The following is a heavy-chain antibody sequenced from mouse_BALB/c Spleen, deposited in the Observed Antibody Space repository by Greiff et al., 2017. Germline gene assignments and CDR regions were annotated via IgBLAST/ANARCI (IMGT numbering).Heavy chain of an antibody. Sequence: EVKLLESGGGLVQPGGSLKLSCAASGFDFSRYWMSWVRQAPGKGLEWIGEINPDSSTINYTPSLKDKFIISRDNAKNTLYLQMSKVRSEDTALYYCARPGWDEYFDVWGAGTTVTVSS. D-gene: IGHD4-1*01. V-gene: IGHV4-1*02. CDR3: ARPGWDEYFDV. CDR2: INPDSSTI. CDR1: GFDFSRYW. J-gene: IGHJ1*01.